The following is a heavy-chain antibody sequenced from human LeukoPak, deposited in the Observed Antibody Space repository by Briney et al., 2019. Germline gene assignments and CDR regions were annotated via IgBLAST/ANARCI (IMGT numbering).Heavy chain of an antibody. V-gene: IGHV3-66*01. J-gene: IGHJ4*02. Sequence: GGSLRLFCAASGFTVSNNYMSWVRQAPGKGLEWVSIIYTAGSTYYADSVKGRFTTSRDNSKNTLYLQMNSLRAEDTAVYYCATDYDVLTGYYSDVGYWGQGTLVTVSS. CDR1: GFTVSNNY. CDR2: IYTAGST. D-gene: IGHD3-9*01. CDR3: ATDYDVLTGYYSDVGY.